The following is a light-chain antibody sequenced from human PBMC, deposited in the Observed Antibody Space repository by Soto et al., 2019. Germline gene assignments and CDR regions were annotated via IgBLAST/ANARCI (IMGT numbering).Light chain of an antibody. CDR2: DDT. J-gene: IGLJ1*01. Sequence: HSALTQPASVSGSPGQSITISCTGTRRDVGGFDSVSWFQQHPGKAPKLMIYDDTNRPSGVSNRFSGSKSGNTASLTISGLQAEDEADYYCNSYTTISPPSYVFGSGTKVTVL. CDR3: NSYTTISPPSYV. CDR1: RRDVGGFDS. V-gene: IGLV2-14*01.